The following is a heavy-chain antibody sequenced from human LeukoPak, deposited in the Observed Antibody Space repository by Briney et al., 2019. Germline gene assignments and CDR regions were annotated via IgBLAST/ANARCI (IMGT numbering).Heavy chain of an antibody. V-gene: IGHV4-31*03. D-gene: IGHD2-15*01. CDR1: GDSISSGGYY. Sequence: SETLSLTCTVSGDSISSGGYYWSWIRQHPGKGLEWIGYIYYSGGTYYNPSLKSRVTISVDTSENQFSLKLIPVTAADTAVYYCARVKSGCSDGSCYWFDPWGQGTLVTVSS. CDR3: ARVKSGCSDGSCYWFDP. CDR2: IYYSGGT. J-gene: IGHJ5*02.